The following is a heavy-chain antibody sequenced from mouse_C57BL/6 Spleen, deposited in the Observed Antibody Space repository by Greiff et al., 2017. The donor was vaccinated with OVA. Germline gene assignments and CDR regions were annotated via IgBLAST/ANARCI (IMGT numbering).Heavy chain of an antibody. CDR2: ISDGGSYT. V-gene: IGHV5-4*03. CDR3: ARGVAD. J-gene: IGHJ3*01. Sequence: EVMLVESGGGLVKPGGSLKLSCAASGFTFSSYAMSWVRQTPEKRLEWVATISDGGSYTYYPDNVKGRFTISRDNAKNNLYLQMSHLKSEDTAMYYCARGVADWGQGPLVTVAA. CDR1: GFTFSSYA.